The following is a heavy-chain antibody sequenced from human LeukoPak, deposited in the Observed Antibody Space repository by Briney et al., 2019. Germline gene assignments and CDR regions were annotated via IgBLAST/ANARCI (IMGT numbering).Heavy chain of an antibody. V-gene: IGHV1-69*13. CDR2: IIPIFGTA. CDR3: ARLGDTAMARGEGY. Sequence: ASVKVSCKASGGTFSSYAISWVRQAPGQGLEWMGGIIPIFGTANYAQKFQGRVTITADESTSTAYMELSSLRSEDTAVYYCARLGDTAMARGEGYWGQGTLVTVSS. CDR1: GGTFSSYA. J-gene: IGHJ4*02. D-gene: IGHD5-18*01.